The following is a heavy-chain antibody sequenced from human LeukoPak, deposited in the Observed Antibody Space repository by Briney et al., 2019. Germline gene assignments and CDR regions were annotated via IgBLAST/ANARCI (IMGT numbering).Heavy chain of an antibody. CDR1: GFTFSRYA. D-gene: IGHD6-13*01. CDR3: ASPLSSNWYIY. CDR2: IRKSGDHT. Sequence: GGSLRLSCAASGFTFSRYAMSWVRQAPGKGLEWVSAIRKSGDHTYYADSVKGRFSISRDNSKDTLYLRMNSLRAEDTALYYCASPLSSNWYIYWGQGTLVTVPS. J-gene: IGHJ4*02. V-gene: IGHV3-23*01.